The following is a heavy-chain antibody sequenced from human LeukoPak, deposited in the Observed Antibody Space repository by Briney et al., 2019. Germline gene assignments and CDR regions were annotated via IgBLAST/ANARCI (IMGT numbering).Heavy chain of an antibody. V-gene: IGHV3-23*01. D-gene: IGHD6-13*01. CDR2: ISGSSDIT. Sequence: GGSLRLSCAASGFTFSGYAVSWVRQAPGKGLEWVSVISGSSDITYYADSVKGRFTISRDNSKNTLYLQMNSLRAEDTAVYYCAKGRSGIAAAGLNYWGQGTLVTVSS. CDR3: AKGRSGIAAAGLNY. J-gene: IGHJ4*02. CDR1: GFTFSGYA.